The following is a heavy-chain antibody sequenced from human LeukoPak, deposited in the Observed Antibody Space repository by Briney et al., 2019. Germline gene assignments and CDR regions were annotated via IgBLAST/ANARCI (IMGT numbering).Heavy chain of an antibody. CDR2: INSDGSST. V-gene: IGHV3-74*01. CDR1: GFTFSSYW. Sequence: GGSLRLSCAASGFTFSSYWMHWVRQAPGKGLVWVSRINSDGSSTSYADSVKGRFTISRDNAKNTLYLQMNSLRAEDTAVYYCARGEYYDFWGGYFSGYFDYWGQGTLVTVSS. D-gene: IGHD3-3*01. J-gene: IGHJ4*02. CDR3: ARGEYYDFWGGYFSGYFDY.